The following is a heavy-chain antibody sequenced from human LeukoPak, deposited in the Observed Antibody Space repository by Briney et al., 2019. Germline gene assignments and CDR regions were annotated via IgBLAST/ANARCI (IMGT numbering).Heavy chain of an antibody. CDR3: ARCVRDGIVGATAGY. V-gene: IGHV1-2*02. Sequence: VASVKVSCKASGYTFTGYHMHWVRQAPGQGLEWMGWINPNSGGTNYAQKFQGRVTMTRDTSISTAYMELSRLRYDDTATYYCARCVRDGIVGATAGYWGQGTLVTVSS. D-gene: IGHD1-26*01. CDR2: INPNSGGT. J-gene: IGHJ4*02. CDR1: GYTFTGYH.